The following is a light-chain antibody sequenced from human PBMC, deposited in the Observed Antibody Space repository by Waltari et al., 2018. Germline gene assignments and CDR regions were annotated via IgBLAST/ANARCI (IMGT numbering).Light chain of an antibody. Sequence: QSALPQPASVSGSPGQSITISCLGTTSPPGASNYVSWYQQHPGKAPKLLIYDVNSRPSGVSNRFSGSKSGNTASLIISGLQAEDEADYYCCSFTSSSTWVFGGGTKLTVL. J-gene: IGLJ3*02. CDR1: TSPPGASNY. V-gene: IGLV2-14*01. CDR2: DVN. CDR3: CSFTSSSTWV.